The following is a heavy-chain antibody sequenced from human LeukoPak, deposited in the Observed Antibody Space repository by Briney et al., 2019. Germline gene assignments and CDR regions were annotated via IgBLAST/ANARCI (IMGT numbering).Heavy chain of an antibody. CDR2: ISYDGSNK. D-gene: IGHD3-16*02. CDR1: GFTFSSYA. Sequence: GRSLRLSCAASGFTFSSYAMHWVRQAPGKGMEWVAVISYDGSNKYYADSVKGRFTISRDNSKITLYLQMNGLRAEDTAVYYCARLREGLYHFDYWGQGTLVSVSS. V-gene: IGHV3-30-3*01. J-gene: IGHJ4*02. CDR3: ARLREGLYHFDY.